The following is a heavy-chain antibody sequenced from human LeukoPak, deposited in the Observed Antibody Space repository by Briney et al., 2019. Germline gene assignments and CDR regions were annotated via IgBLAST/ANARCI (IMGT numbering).Heavy chain of an antibody. J-gene: IGHJ4*02. V-gene: IGHV4-30-2*01. CDR1: GGSISSDGYY. Sequence: PSETLSLTCSVSGGSISSDGYYWSWIRQPPPKGLEWIGFIYHSGTTYYNPSLKSRVTMSVDKSKNQFSLKLSSVTAADTAVYYCARVLDYTNYVDYWGQGTLVTVSS. D-gene: IGHD4-11*01. CDR2: IYHSGTT. CDR3: ARVLDYTNYVDY.